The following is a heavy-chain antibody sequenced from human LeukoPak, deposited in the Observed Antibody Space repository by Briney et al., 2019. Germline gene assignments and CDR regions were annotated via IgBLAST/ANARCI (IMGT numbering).Heavy chain of an antibody. J-gene: IGHJ4*01. D-gene: IGHD6-6*01. CDR2: IGYDGSNK. V-gene: IGHV3-30*02. CDR1: GFTFNSYG. Sequence: GGSLRLSCAASGFTFNSYGMHWVRQAPGKGLEWVAFIGYDGSNKFYADSVKGRFTISRDNSKNTLFLQMSSLRAEDTAVYYCAKTLNLFGYSSSSYPGYWGHGTQVTVSS. CDR3: AKTLNLFGYSSSSYPGY.